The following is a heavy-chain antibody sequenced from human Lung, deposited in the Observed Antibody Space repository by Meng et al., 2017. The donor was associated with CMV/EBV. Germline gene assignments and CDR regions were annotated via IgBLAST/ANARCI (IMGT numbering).Heavy chain of an antibody. CDR3: ARTYPNYYYGMDV. D-gene: IGHD2-2*02. V-gene: IGHV3-74*01. CDR2: INSDGSDT. CDR1: GFSFTTFW. J-gene: IGHJ6*02. Sequence: ESXKISXAASGFSFTTFWMHWVRQAPGKGLVWVSHINSDGSDTTYADSVKGRFTISRDNAKNTLYLQMNSLRAEDVAVYYCARTYPNYYYGMDVWGQGTXVTVSS.